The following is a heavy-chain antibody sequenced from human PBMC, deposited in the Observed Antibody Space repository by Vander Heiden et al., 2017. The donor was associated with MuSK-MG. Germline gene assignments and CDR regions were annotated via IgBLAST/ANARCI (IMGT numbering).Heavy chain of an antibody. V-gene: IGHV3-49*03. D-gene: IGHD3-16*01. J-gene: IGHJ4*02. CDR3: ATGWGPQSNFND. CDR1: GFPFGDYA. CDR2: IKKQSHGGKT. Sequence: EVQLVESGGCLVQPWRSLRLSCPASGFPFGDYAMRWIRQAPGKGLDWIGFIKKQSHGGKTDYAASLRGRFTISRDDSRGIAYLQMTSLQTEDTGVDYGATGWGPQSNFNDWGQGILVTVSS.